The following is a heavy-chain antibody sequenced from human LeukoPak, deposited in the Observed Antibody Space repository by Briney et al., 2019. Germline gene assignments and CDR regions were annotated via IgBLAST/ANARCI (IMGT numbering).Heavy chain of an antibody. CDR1: GYTFTNYL. D-gene: IGHD2-8*02. J-gene: IGHJ4*02. CDR3: VREESGGYFDY. Sequence: VASVKVSCKASGYTFTNYLLHWVRQAPGQGLEWVGRITPSVDTTNYAQKFRDRVTMTRDTSTSTVYMELSSLRSEDTAVYHCVREESGGYFDYWGQGTLVTVSS. CDR2: ITPSVDTT. V-gene: IGHV1-46*01.